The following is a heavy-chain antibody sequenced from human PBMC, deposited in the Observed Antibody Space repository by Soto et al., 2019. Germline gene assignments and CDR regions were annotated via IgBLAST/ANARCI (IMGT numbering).Heavy chain of an antibody. CDR1: GGTFSSYT. V-gene: IGHV1-69*02. CDR2: IIPILGIA. J-gene: IGHJ4*02. D-gene: IGHD4-17*01. CDR3: AAEYGANSA. Sequence: QVQLVQSGAEVKKPGSSVKVSCKASGGTFSSYTINWVRQAPGQGLEWVGRIIPILGIAKNAQKFQGRVTITADKSTSTAYMELSSLRSEDTAVYYCAAEYGANSAWGQGTLVTVPS.